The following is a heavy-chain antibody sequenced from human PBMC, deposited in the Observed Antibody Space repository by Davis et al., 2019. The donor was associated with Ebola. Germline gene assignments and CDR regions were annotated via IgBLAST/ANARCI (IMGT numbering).Heavy chain of an antibody. CDR1: GFTFSSYA. Sequence: GESLKISCAASGFTFSSYAMSWVRQAPGKGLEWVSAISGSGGSTYYADSVKGRFTISRDNSKNTLYLQMNSLRADDTAMYYCARVDASSAFDIWGQGTMVTVSS. CDR3: ARVDASSAFDI. CDR2: ISGSGGST. V-gene: IGHV3-23*01. J-gene: IGHJ3*02.